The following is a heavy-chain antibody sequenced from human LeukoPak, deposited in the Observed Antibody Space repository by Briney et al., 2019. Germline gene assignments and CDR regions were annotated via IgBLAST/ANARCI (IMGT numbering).Heavy chain of an antibody. CDR1: GFTFSSYA. CDR2: ISGSGGST. CDR3: ARSRGGYYDSSGSPY. J-gene: IGHJ4*02. V-gene: IGHV3-23*01. Sequence: GGSLRLSCAASGFTFSSYAMSWVRQAPGKGLEWVSAISGSGGSTYYADSVKGRFTISRDNSKNTLYLQMDSLRAEDTAVYYCARSRGGYYDSSGSPYWGQGTLVTVSS. D-gene: IGHD3-22*01.